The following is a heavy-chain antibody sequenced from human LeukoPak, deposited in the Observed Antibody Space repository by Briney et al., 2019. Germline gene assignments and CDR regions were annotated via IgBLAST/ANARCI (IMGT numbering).Heavy chain of an antibody. J-gene: IGHJ4*02. D-gene: IGHD3-10*01. CDR1: GFTFSSYS. V-gene: IGHV3-21*01. CDR3: ARSSMVRGPGEN. CDR2: ISSSSSYI. Sequence: PGGSLRLSCAASGFTFSSYSMNWVRQAPGKGLEWVSSISSSSSYIYYADSVKGRFTISRDNSKNTLYLQMNSLRAEDTAVYYCARSSMVRGPGENWGQGTLVTASS.